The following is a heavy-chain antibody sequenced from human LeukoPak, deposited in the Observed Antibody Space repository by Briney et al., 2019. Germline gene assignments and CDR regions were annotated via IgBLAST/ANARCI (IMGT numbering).Heavy chain of an antibody. J-gene: IGHJ4*02. V-gene: IGHV3-30*04. D-gene: IGHD3-22*01. CDR2: ISYDGSNK. Sequence: GGSLRLSCAASGFTFSSYAMHWVRQAPGKGLEWVAVISYDGSNKYYADSVKGRFTISRDNSKNTLYLQMNSLRAEDTAVYYCARDEWLLHYYFDYWGQGTLVTVSS. CDR1: GFTFSSYA. CDR3: ARDEWLLHYYFDY.